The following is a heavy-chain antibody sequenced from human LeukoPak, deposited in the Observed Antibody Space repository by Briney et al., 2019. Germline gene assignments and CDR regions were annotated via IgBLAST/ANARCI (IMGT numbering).Heavy chain of an antibody. J-gene: IGHJ6*03. CDR3: ARGKTGSYYSRSYYMDV. D-gene: IGHD3-10*01. V-gene: IGHV3-11*01. CDR1: GFTFSDYN. CDR2: ISRSGSTK. Sequence: PGGSLRLSCAASGFTFSDYNMRWIRQAPGKGLEWVSSISRSGSTKYYADSVKGRFTISRDNAKNSLFLQMNSLRAEDTAVYYCARGKTGSYYSRSYYMDVWGKGTTVTISS.